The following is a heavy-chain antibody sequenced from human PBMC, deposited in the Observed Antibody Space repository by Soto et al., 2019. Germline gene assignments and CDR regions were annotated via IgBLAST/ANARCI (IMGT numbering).Heavy chain of an antibody. J-gene: IGHJ6*04. CDR2: ISSSGSTI. CDR1: GFTFSDYY. CDR3: ARDRGIGVAGATSYYYGMDV. D-gene: IGHD1-26*01. V-gene: IGHV3-11*01. Sequence: GGSLRLSCAASGFTFSDYYMSWIRQAPGKGLEWVSYISSSGSTIYYADSVKGRFTISRDNAKNSLYLQMNSLRAEDTAVYYCARDRGIGVAGATSYYYGMDVWGKGTTVTVSS.